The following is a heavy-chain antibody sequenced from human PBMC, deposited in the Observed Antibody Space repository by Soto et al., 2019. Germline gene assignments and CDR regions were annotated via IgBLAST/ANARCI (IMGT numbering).Heavy chain of an antibody. CDR1: GFTFSTYG. D-gene: IGHD6-13*01. J-gene: IGHJ4*02. CDR2: MSYDGTKQ. CDR3: AKEYGSTWIDH. V-gene: IGHV3-30*18. Sequence: LRLSCAASGFTFSTYGMHWVRQAPGKGLEWVAAMSYDGTKQYYVDSVKGRFTISRDNSRNTLFLQVNSLRDEDTAVYYCAKEYGSTWIDHWGQGTLVTVSS.